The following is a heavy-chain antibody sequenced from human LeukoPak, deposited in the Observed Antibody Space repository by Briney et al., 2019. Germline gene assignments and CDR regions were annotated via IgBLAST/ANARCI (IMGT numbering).Heavy chain of an antibody. CDR1: GYTFTDYY. CDR2: INPNSGCT. CDR3: ARDSAPGELWPYYYYYYMDV. J-gene: IGHJ6*03. Sequence: GSSVKVSCKSSGYTFTDYYMHWVRQAPGQGLEWMGWINPNSGCTNSAQKFQGRVTMTRDTSISKAYMELIRLSSDDTAVYYCARDSAPGELWPYYYYYYMDVWGKGTAVTVSS. V-gene: IGHV1-2*02. D-gene: IGHD3-16*01.